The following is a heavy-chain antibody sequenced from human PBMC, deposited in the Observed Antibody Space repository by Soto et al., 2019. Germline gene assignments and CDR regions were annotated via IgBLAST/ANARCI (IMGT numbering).Heavy chain of an antibody. CDR2: ISGSGGST. J-gene: IGHJ4*02. D-gene: IGHD3-22*01. CDR3: AKDVYRITMIVVVPYYFDY. Sequence: EVQLLESGGGLVQPGGSLRLSCAASGFTFSSYAMSWVRQAPGKGLEWVSAISGSGGSTYYADSVKGRFTISRDNTKNTLYLQMNSLRAEDTAVYYCAKDVYRITMIVVVPYYFDYWGQGTLVTVSS. V-gene: IGHV3-23*01. CDR1: GFTFSSYA.